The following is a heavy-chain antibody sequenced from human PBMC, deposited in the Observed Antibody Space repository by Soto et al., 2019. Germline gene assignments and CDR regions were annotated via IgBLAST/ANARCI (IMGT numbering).Heavy chain of an antibody. V-gene: IGHV1-18*01. CDR1: GYTFTSYG. D-gene: IGHD2-2*01. CDR3: ARDDVVVPAAIAEDYYYYYGMDV. CDR2: IIAYNGNT. Sequence: GASVKVSCKASGYTFTSYGISWVRQAPGQGLEWKGWIIAYNGNTNYAQKLQGRVTMTTDTSTSTAYMELRSLRSDDTAVYYCARDDVVVPAAIAEDYYYYYGMDVWGQGTTVTVSS. J-gene: IGHJ6*02.